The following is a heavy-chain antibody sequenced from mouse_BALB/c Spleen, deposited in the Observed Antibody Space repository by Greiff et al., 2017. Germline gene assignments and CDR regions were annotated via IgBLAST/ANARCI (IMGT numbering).Heavy chain of an antibody. CDR3: ARPPYDYDWYFDV. CDR2: ISSGGSYT. J-gene: IGHJ1*01. Sequence: EVKLMESGGGLVKPGGSLKLSCAASGFTFSSYAMSWVRQTPEKRLEWVATISSGGSYTYYPDSVKGRFTISRDNAKNTLYLQMSSLRSEDTAMYYCARPPYDYDWYFDVWGAGTTVTVSS. V-gene: IGHV5-9-3*01. D-gene: IGHD2-4*01. CDR1: GFTFSSYA.